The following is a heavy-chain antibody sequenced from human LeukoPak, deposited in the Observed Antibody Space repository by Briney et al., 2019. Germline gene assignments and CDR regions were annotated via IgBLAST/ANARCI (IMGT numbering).Heavy chain of an antibody. CDR2: IYTSGST. V-gene: IGHV4-61*02. J-gene: IGHJ5*02. CDR3: ARRYGDYGYGWFDP. Sequence: SQTLSLTCTVPGGSISSASYYWRWIRQPAGKGLEWIGRIYTSGSTNYNPSLKSRVTISIDTSKNQFSLKLSSVTAADTAEYYCARRYGDYGYGWFDPWGQGTLVTVSS. CDR1: GGSISSASYY. D-gene: IGHD4-17*01.